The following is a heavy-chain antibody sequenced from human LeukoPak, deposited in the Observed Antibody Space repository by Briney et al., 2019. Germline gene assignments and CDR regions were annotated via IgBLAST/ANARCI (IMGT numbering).Heavy chain of an antibody. J-gene: IGHJ4*02. V-gene: IGHV4-30-4*01. D-gene: IGHD3-10*01. CDR1: GGSISSGDYY. Sequence: SQTLSLTCTVSGGSISSGDYYWSWSRQPPGKGLEWIGYIYYSGSTYYNPSLKSRVTISVDTSKNQFSLKLSSVTAADTAVYYCARGGITMVRGVIITRAPGYWGQGTLVTVSS. CDR3: ARGGITMVRGVIITRAPGY. CDR2: IYYSGST.